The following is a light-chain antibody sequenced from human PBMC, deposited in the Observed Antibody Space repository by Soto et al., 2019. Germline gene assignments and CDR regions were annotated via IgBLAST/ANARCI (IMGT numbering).Light chain of an antibody. CDR3: QKYDSSPWT. V-gene: IGKV3-20*01. CDR1: QSVSSSY. J-gene: IGKJ1*01. Sequence: IVLTQSPATLSVSPGEPATLSCSASQSVSSSYLAWYQQKPGQSPRLLIYGASNRASGTSDRLSGSGSGTDFNLTIYRLEPEDFAVYYCQKYDSSPWTCGQGTKVDIK. CDR2: GAS.